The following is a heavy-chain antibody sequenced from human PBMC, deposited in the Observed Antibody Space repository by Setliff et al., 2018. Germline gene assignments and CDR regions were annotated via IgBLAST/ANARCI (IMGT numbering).Heavy chain of an antibody. CDR2: MNPERDNT. D-gene: IGHD3-16*01. Sequence: ASVKVSCKASGYSFISYDINWVRQAPGQGLEWMGWMNPERDNTGYAQKFQGRVTMTGHASINTAYMELTSLTSEDTAVFYCVRNPLGPEASTPGGYWGQGTLVTVSS. CDR1: GYSFISYD. V-gene: IGHV1-8*01. J-gene: IGHJ4*02. CDR3: VRNPLGPEASTPGGY.